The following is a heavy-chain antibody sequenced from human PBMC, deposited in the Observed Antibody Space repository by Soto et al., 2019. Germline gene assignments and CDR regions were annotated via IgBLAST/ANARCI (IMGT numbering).Heavy chain of an antibody. CDR1: GYTFTSYG. Sequence: QVQLVQSGAEVKKPGASVKVSCKASGYTFTSYGISWVRQAPGQGLEWMGWISAYNGNTNYAQKLQGRVTMTTDKASRTAYMEPRRLRCDHTAVYYCGRGGTMDRAFDLWGQGTMVTVSS. V-gene: IGHV1-18*01. CDR2: ISAYNGNT. J-gene: IGHJ3*01. CDR3: GRGGTMDRAFDL. D-gene: IGHD3-10*01.